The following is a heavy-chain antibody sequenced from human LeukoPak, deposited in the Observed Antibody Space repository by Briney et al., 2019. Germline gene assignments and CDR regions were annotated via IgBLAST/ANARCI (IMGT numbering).Heavy chain of an antibody. CDR2: IRYDGSNK. CDR3: AKDKVVPAAFNYYYYMDV. Sequence: GGSLRLSCAASGFTFSSYGMHWVRQAPGKGLEWVAFIRYDGSNKYYADSAKGRFTISRDNSKNTLYLQMNSLRAEDTAVYYCAKDKVVPAAFNYYYYMDVWGKGTTVTVSS. V-gene: IGHV3-30*02. CDR1: GFTFSSYG. J-gene: IGHJ6*03. D-gene: IGHD2-2*01.